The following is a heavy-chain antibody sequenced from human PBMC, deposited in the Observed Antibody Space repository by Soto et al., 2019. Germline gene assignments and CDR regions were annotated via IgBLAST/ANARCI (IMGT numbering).Heavy chain of an antibody. CDR1: GGTFSSYA. CDR3: ARDSPRGLAVAGNYYSYGMDV. V-gene: IGHV1-69*10. Sequence: ASVKVSCKASGGTFSSYAISWVRQAPGQGLEWMGGIIPILGIANYAQKFQVRVTITADKSTSTAYMELSSLRSEDTAVYYCARDSPRGLAVAGNYYSYGMDVWGQGTTVTVSS. D-gene: IGHD6-19*01. J-gene: IGHJ6*02. CDR2: IIPILGIA.